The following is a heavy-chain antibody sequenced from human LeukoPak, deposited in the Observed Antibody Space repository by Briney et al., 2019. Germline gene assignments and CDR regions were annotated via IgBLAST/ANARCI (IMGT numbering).Heavy chain of an antibody. J-gene: IGHJ4*02. V-gene: IGHV3-21*01. Sequence: PGGSLRPSCAASGFTFSSYSMNWVRQAPGKGLEWVSSISSSSSYIYYADSVKGRFTISRDNAKNSLYLQMNSLRAEDTAVYYCASPPIAVAGLDAEDYWGQGTLVTVSS. CDR2: ISSSSSYI. CDR3: ASPPIAVAGLDAEDY. D-gene: IGHD6-19*01. CDR1: GFTFSSYS.